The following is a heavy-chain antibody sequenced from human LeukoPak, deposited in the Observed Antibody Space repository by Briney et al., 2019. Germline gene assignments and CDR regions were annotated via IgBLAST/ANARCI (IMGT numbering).Heavy chain of an antibody. D-gene: IGHD3-10*01. V-gene: IGHV1-3*01. CDR3: ARGWGYYYGSGSRLDH. J-gene: IGHJ4*02. CDR1: GYTFTNYA. CDR2: INAGNGNT. Sequence: GASVKVSCKASGYTFTNYAIQWVRQAPGQRLEWMGWINAGNGNTKYSKNFQGRVTITRNTSANTAYMELSSLRSEDTAVYYCARGWGYYYGSGSRLDHWGQGTLVTVSS.